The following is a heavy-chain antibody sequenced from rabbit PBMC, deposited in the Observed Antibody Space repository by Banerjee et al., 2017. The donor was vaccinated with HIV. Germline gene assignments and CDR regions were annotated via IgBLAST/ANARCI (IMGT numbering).Heavy chain of an antibody. J-gene: IGHJ4*01. D-gene: IGHD7-1*01. CDR1: GFSFRSSYY. V-gene: IGHV1S45*01. CDR3: ARRDSGYHYSNL. Sequence: QEQLKETGGGLVQPGASLTLTCTASGFSFRSSYYICWVRQAPGKGLEWIACIYGGSSGNTYYATWAKGRFTISKTSSTTVTLQMTSLTAADTATYFCARRDSGYHYSNLWGPGTLVTVS. CDR2: IYGGSSGNT.